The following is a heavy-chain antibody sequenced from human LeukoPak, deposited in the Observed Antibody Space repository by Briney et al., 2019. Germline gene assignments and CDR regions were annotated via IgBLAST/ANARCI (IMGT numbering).Heavy chain of an antibody. D-gene: IGHD4-17*01. CDR2: IYHSGSA. V-gene: IGHV4-30-2*01. CDR3: ARSYGPYLIDS. CDR1: DGSMSSDA. J-gene: IGHJ4*02. Sequence: SQTLSLTCAVSDGSMSSDAWTWIRQPPGMALEWIGYIYHSGSAYYNPSLKSRVTISLDRSKNQFSLKLSSMTAADTAFYYCARSYGPYLIDSWGQGTLVTVSS.